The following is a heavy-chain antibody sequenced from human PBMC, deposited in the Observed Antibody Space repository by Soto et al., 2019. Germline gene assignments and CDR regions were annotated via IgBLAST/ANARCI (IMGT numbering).Heavy chain of an antibody. CDR3: ARGRKGMDV. CDR1: GDPFINYD. CDR2: MNPNSGNT. J-gene: IGHJ6*02. V-gene: IGHV1-8*01. Sequence: QVQLVQSGAEVKKPGASVKVSCKASGDPFINYDIKWVRQATGQGLEWMGWMNPNSGNTGYARKFQGRVTMTRNTSISTAYMELSSLRSEDTAVYSCARGRKGMDVWGQGTTVTVSS.